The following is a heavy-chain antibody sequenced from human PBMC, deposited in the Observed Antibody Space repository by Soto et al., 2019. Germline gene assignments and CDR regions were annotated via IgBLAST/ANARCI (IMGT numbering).Heavy chain of an antibody. V-gene: IGHV3-66*01. Sequence: VQLVESGGGMVQPGGSLRLSCAASGFTVSSNYMNWVRQAPGKGLEWVSLINAGGNTHYADSVMGRFTISRDNSKNTLYLQMNSLRADDTAVYYCARSSGDYIDSRELDYWGQGTLVTVSS. D-gene: IGHD7-27*01. J-gene: IGHJ4*02. CDR1: GFTVSSNY. CDR2: INAGGNT. CDR3: ARSSGDYIDSRELDY.